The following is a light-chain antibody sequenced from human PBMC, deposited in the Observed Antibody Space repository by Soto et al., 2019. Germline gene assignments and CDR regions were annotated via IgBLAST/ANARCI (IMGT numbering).Light chain of an antibody. J-gene: IGKJ1*01. CDR1: QTISSW. Sequence: DIQMTQSPSTLSGSVGDRVTITCRASQTISSWLAWYQQKPGKAPKLLIYKASTLKSGVPSRFSGNGSRTEFTPNISSLQPDDFATYYWQPYNSYSEAFGQGTKVELK. CDR3: QPYNSYSEA. CDR2: KAS. V-gene: IGKV1-5*03.